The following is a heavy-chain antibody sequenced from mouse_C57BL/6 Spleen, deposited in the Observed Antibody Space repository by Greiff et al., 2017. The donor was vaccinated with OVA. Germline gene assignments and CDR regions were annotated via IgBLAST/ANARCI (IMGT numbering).Heavy chain of an antibody. CDR3: ARYYYGKGAYYAMDY. D-gene: IGHD1-1*01. V-gene: IGHV1-61*01. Sequence: QVQLQQPGAELVRPGSSVKLSCKASGYTFTSYWMDWVKQRPGQGLEWIGNIYPSDSETHYNQKFKDKATLTVDKSSSTASMQLSSLTSEDSAVYYCARYYYGKGAYYAMDYWGQGTSVTVSS. CDR2: IYPSDSET. J-gene: IGHJ4*01. CDR1: GYTFTSYW.